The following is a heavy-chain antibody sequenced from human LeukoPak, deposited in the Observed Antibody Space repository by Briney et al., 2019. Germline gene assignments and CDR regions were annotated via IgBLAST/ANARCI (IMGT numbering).Heavy chain of an antibody. J-gene: IGHJ4*02. V-gene: IGHV3-7*01. Sequence: GGSLRLSCAASGFTFSSYWRSWVRQAPGKGLEWVANIKKDGSEKYYVDSVKGRFIISRDNAKASLYLQMNSLKAEDTAVYYCARHLSGVTGYTYGRGIDYWGQGTLVTVSS. CDR2: IKKDGSEK. CDR3: ARHLSGVTGYTYGRGIDY. D-gene: IGHD5-18*01. CDR1: GFTFSSYW.